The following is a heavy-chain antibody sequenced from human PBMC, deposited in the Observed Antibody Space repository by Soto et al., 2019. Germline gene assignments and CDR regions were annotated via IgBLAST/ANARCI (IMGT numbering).Heavy chain of an antibody. CDR3: ARDRGSSWFDP. V-gene: IGHV3-74*01. J-gene: IGHJ5*02. CDR2: INSDGSST. Sequence: GESLKISCAASGFTFSSYWMHWVRQAPGKGLVWVSRINSDGSSTSYADSVKGRFTISRDNAKNTLYLQMNSLRAEDTAVYYCARDRGSSWFDPWGQGTLVTVSS. CDR1: GFTFSSYW. D-gene: IGHD6-13*01.